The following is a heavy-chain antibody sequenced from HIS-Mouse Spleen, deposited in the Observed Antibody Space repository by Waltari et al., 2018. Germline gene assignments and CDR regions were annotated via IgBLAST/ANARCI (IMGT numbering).Heavy chain of an antibody. CDR3: AREIPYSSSWYDWYFDL. CDR1: GGSIRRSSSS. J-gene: IGHJ2*01. D-gene: IGHD6-13*01. Sequence: QLQLQESGPGLVKPSETLSLTCTVPGGSIRRSSSSWGWIRQPPGKGLEWIGGIYYSGSTYYNPSLKSRVTISVDTSKNQFSLKLSSVTAADTAVYYCAREIPYSSSWYDWYFDLWGRGTLVTVSS. CDR2: IYYSGST. V-gene: IGHV4-39*07.